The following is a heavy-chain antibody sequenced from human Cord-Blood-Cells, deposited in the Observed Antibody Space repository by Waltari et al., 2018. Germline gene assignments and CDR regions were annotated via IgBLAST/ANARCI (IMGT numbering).Heavy chain of an antibody. CDR3: ARGGCSSTSCYEYFQH. D-gene: IGHD2-2*01. CDR2: IIPIFGTA. Sequence: QVQLVQSGAEVKKPGSSVKVSCKASGGTFSSYAISWVRQAPGQGLEWMGGIIPIFGTANYAQKFQGRVTITADESTSTAYMGLSSLRSEDTAVYYCARGGCSSTSCYEYFQHWGQGTLVTVSS. V-gene: IGHV1-69*01. J-gene: IGHJ1*01. CDR1: GGTFSSYA.